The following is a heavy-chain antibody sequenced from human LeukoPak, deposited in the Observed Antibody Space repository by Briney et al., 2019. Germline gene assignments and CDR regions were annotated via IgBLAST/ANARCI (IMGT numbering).Heavy chain of an antibody. CDR3: ARGPLGWSDY. J-gene: IGHJ4*02. Sequence: GGSLRLSCAASGFTVSNYNMNWVRQARGKGLEWVSFISESSTAIYYAESVKGRFTISRDIARNSVYLQMNSLRDEDTAVYYCARGPLGWSDYWGQGLLVTVSS. CDR1: GFTVSNYN. V-gene: IGHV3-48*02. D-gene: IGHD1-26*01. CDR2: ISESSTAI.